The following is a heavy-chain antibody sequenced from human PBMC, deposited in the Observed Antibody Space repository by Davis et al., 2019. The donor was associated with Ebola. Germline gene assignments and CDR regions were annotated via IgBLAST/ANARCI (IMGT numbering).Heavy chain of an antibody. J-gene: IGHJ4*02. V-gene: IGHV4-59*08. D-gene: IGHD4-23*01. CDR3: ARHLSYGGKPGKYYFDY. CDR1: GGSISSSY. Sequence: MPGGSLRLSCTVSGGSISSSYWSWIRQAPGKGLEWIGYIYYSGSTNYNPSLKSRVPMSVDTSKKQFSLKVSSVTAADTGVYYCARHLSYGGKPGKYYFDYWGQGTLVTVSS. CDR2: IYYSGST.